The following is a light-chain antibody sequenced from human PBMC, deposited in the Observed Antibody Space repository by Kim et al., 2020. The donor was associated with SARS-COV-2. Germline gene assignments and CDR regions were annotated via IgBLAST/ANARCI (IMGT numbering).Light chain of an antibody. CDR3: CSYAGNSIMI. J-gene: IGLJ2*01. V-gene: IGLV2-23*01. CDR2: EDT. Sequence: QSALTQPASVSGSPGQSITISCTATRSDVGSYNLVSWYQQHPGKAPKFIIYEDTKRPSGVSDRFSGSKSGNTASLTISGLQTEDEADYYCCSYAGNSIMIFGGGTKVTVL. CDR1: RSDVGSYNL.